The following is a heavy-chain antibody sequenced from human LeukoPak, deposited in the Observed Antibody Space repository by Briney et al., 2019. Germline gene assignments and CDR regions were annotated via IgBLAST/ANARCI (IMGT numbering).Heavy chain of an antibody. Sequence: PSETLSLTCTVSGGSISSYYWSWIRQPPGKGLEWIGYIYYSGSTNYNPSLKSRVTISVDTSKNQFSLKLSSVTAADTAVYYCARRYYYDSSAAFDYWGQGTLVTVSS. CDR1: GGSISSYY. D-gene: IGHD3-22*01. CDR2: IYYSGST. CDR3: ARRYYYDSSAAFDY. V-gene: IGHV4-59*01. J-gene: IGHJ4*02.